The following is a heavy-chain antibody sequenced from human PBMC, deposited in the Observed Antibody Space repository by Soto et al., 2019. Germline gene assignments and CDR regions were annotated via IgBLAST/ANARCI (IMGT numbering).Heavy chain of an antibody. J-gene: IGHJ6*02. Sequence: QVQLVQSGAEVKKPGSSVRVSCKASGGTFSSYAISWVRQAPGQGLEWMGGIIPIFGIENYAQKFQGRVTITADESTSTAYMELSSLRSEDTAVYYCARDRIAGSKYYYGMDVWGQGTTVTVSS. CDR1: GGTFSSYA. D-gene: IGHD6-13*01. V-gene: IGHV1-69*01. CDR3: ARDRIAGSKYYYGMDV. CDR2: IIPIFGIE.